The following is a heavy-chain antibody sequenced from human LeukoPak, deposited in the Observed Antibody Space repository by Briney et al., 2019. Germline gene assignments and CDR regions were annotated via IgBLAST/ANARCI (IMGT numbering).Heavy chain of an antibody. J-gene: IGHJ6*02. CDR1: GGSISSSSYY. Sequence: SETLSLTCTVSGGSISSSSYYWAWIRRPPGKGLEWIVGVYYSGSTYYNPSLKSRVTISIDTSKNQFSLRLSSVTAADTAVYYCVSHPYSSYYYHMDVWGRGTTVTVSS. V-gene: IGHV4-39*01. CDR2: VYYSGST. D-gene: IGHD5-18*01. CDR3: VSHPYSSYYYHMDV.